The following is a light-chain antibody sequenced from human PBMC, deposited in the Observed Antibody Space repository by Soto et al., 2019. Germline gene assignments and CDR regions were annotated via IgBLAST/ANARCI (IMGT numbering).Light chain of an antibody. J-gene: IGKJ3*01. CDR1: QSISDY. Sequence: DIQMTQSPSSLSASVGDRVAITCRSSQSISDYLNWYQQKPGKALKLVIYGASNLQSGVPPRFSGSGSGSEFTLTISGLQPDDFAIYFCQQSYSWPLTFGPGTKVDV. CDR3: QQSYSWPLT. CDR2: GAS. V-gene: IGKV1-39*01.